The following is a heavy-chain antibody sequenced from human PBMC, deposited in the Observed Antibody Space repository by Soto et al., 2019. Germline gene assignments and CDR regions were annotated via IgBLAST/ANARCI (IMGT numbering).Heavy chain of an antibody. Sequence: GGSLRLSCAASGFSFSLFWMSWVRQTPGKGLEWVANTNEDGSEKFFADSVKGRFTISRDNAKNSLSLQMNSLTADDTAVYYCARTGWPQSSYYFDYWGQGTLVTVSS. CDR1: GFSFSLFW. J-gene: IGHJ4*02. D-gene: IGHD3-16*01. CDR2: TNEDGSEK. V-gene: IGHV3-7*03. CDR3: ARTGWPQSSYYFDY.